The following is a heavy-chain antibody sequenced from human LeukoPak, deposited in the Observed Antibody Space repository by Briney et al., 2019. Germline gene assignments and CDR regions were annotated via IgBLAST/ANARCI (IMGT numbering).Heavy chain of an antibody. CDR2: ISYDGSNK. CDR3: EREVDRGADIAVRTAVYY. V-gene: IGHV3-30-3*01. Sequence: GGSRRLSCAASGFTFSNSWMNWPRQAPGKGLEWVAVISYDGSNKYYADSVKGRFTISRDNSKNTLYLQMNSLCADYAPVYCCEREVDRGADIAVRTAVYYWGQGTLVTVSS. CDR1: GFTFSNSW. J-gene: IGHJ4*02. D-gene: IGHD6-19*01.